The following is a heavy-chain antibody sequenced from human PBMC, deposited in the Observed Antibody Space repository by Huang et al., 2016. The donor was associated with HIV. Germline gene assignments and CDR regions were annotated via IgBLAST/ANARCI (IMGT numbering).Heavy chain of an antibody. CDR1: GFDFRSHD. CDR3: AKEEAGRFGAFDI. CDR2: IGYGGKNK. D-gene: IGHD3-10*01. J-gene: IGHJ3*02. V-gene: IGHV3-30*02. Sequence: QLQLVESGGGVVQPGGSLRLSCVASGFDFRSHDMHWVRKAPGKGLEWITWIGYGGKNKHAGDSVTGRFTISRDNSKNTLYLQMNSLRPEDTAVYYCAKEEAGRFGAFDIWGQGTMVTVSS.